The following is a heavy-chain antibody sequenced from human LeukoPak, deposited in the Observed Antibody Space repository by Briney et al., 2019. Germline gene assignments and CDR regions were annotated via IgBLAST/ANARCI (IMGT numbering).Heavy chain of an antibody. V-gene: IGHV3-30*03. J-gene: IGHJ4*02. Sequence: GGSLRLSCAASGFTFSSYGMSWVRQAPGKGLEWVAVMSYDGSKKYYADSVKGRFTISRDNSKNTLYLQMNSLRAADTAVYYCARVRWGGELQGPFDYWGQGTLVTVSS. D-gene: IGHD1-26*01. CDR2: MSYDGSKK. CDR1: GFTFSSYG. CDR3: ARVRWGGELQGPFDY.